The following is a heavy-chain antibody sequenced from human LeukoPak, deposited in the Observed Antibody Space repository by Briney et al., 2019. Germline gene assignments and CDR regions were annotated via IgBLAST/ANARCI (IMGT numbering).Heavy chain of an antibody. Sequence: PSETLSLTCAVSGGSISSSNWWSWVRQPPGKGLEWTGVIYHSGSTNYNPSLKSGVTISVDKSKNQFSLKLSSVTAADTAVYYCARALDWRERDAFDIWGQGTMVTVSS. CDR2: IYHSGST. CDR3: ARALDWRERDAFDI. V-gene: IGHV4-4*02. CDR1: GGSISSSNW. J-gene: IGHJ3*02. D-gene: IGHD3-9*01.